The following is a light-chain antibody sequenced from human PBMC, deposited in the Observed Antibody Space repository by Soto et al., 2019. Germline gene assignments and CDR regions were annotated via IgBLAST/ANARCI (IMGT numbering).Light chain of an antibody. CDR3: QQYSSYWT. J-gene: IGKJ1*01. CDR2: DAS. V-gene: IGKV1-5*01. Sequence: DIQMTQSPSTLSASVGDRVTITCRASQSIRTWLAWYQQKPGKAPKLLIYDASSLESGVPLRFSGSGSGTEFTLTISSLQPDDFATYFCQQYSSYWTFGQGTKVEIK. CDR1: QSIRTW.